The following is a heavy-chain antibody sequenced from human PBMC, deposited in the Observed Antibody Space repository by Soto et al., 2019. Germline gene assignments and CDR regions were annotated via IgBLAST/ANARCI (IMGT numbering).Heavy chain of an antibody. CDR1: GYTFTSYG. J-gene: IGHJ6*02. CDR2: IIPIFGTA. CDR3: ARPRGVAAAGIYYGMDV. Sequence: QVQLVQSGAEVKKPGASVKVSCKASGYTFTSYGISWVRQAPGQGLEWMGGIIPIFGTANYAQKFQGRVTITADESTSTAYMELSSLRSEDTAVYYCARPRGVAAAGIYYGMDVWGQGTTVTVSS. V-gene: IGHV1-69*13. D-gene: IGHD6-13*01.